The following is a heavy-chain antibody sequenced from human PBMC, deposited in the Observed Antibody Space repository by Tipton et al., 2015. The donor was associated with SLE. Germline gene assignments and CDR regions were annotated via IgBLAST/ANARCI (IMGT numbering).Heavy chain of an antibody. CDR1: GGSISSYY. Sequence: TLSLTCTVSGGSISSYYWSWIRQPPGKGLEWIGYIYYSGSTNYSGSTNYNPSLKSRVTISLDTSKSQFSLKLSSVTAADTAVYYCAGMSYPREGYFDYWGQGTLVTVSS. CDR2: IYYSGSTNYSGST. J-gene: IGHJ4*02. D-gene: IGHD1-26*01. CDR3: AGMSYPREGYFDY. V-gene: IGHV4-59*01.